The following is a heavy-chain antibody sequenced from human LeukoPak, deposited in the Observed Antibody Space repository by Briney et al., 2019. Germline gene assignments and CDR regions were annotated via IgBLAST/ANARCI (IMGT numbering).Heavy chain of an antibody. V-gene: IGHV3-11*06. J-gene: IGHJ4*02. Sequence: PGGSLRLSCAASGFTFSDYYITWIRQAPGKGLEWLSYISGSGSYTNYADSVKGRFTTSRDNAKNSLYLQMNSLRAKDTAVYYCARVGSIAAAGTPDYWGQGTLVTVSS. CDR3: ARVGSIAAAGTPDY. D-gene: IGHD6-13*01. CDR1: GFTFSDYY. CDR2: ISGSGSYT.